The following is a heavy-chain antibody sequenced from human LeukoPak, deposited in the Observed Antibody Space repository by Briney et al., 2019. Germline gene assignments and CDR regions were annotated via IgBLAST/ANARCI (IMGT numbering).Heavy chain of an antibody. CDR1: GFTFSSYA. J-gene: IGHJ6*04. CDR3: ARDPGSGWYAGYYYGMDV. CDR2: ISYDGSNK. V-gene: IGHV3-30*04. Sequence: GGSLRLSCAASGFTFSSYAMHWVRQAPGKGLEWVAVISYDGSNKNYADSVKGRFTISRDNSKNTLYLQMNSLRAEDTAVYYCARDPGSGWYAGYYYGMDVWGKGTTVTVSS. D-gene: IGHD6-19*01.